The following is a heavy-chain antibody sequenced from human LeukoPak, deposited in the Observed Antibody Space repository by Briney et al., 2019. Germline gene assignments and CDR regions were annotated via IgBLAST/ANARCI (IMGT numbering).Heavy chain of an antibody. Sequence: QPGGSLRLSCAASGFTFSSYAMSWVRQAPGKGLEWVSAISGSGGSTYYADSVKGRFTISRDNSKNTLYLQMNSLRAEDTAVYYCAKGSFWIQTRGGFDPWGQGTLVTVAS. CDR2: ISGSGGST. V-gene: IGHV3-23*01. CDR1: GFTFSSYA. D-gene: IGHD5-18*01. CDR3: AKGSFWIQTRGGFDP. J-gene: IGHJ5*02.